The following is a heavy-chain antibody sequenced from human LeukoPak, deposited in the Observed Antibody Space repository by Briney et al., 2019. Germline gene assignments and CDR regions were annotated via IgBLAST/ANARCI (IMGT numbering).Heavy chain of an antibody. CDR1: GYTFTSYG. D-gene: IGHD4-17*01. CDR2: ISAYNGDT. CDR3: ATEGRYGDYSAFDY. J-gene: IGHJ4*02. V-gene: IGHV1-18*01. Sequence: RASVKVSCKASGYTFTSYGISWVRQAPGQGLEWMGWISAYNGDTNYAQKLQGRVTMTTDTSTSTAYMELSRLRSDDTAVYYCATEGRYGDYSAFDYWGQGTLVTVSS.